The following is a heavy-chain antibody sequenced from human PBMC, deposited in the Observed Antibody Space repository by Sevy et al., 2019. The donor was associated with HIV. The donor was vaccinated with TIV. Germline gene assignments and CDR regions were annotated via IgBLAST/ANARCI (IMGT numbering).Heavy chain of an antibody. CDR3: ATAPITFGGVIVTPHYFDY. Sequence: ASVKVSCKVSGYTLTELSMHWVRQAPGKGLEWMGGFDPEDGETIYAQKFQGRVTMTEDTSTGTAYMELSSLRSEDTAVYYCATAPITFGGVIVTPHYFDYWGQGTLVTVSS. CDR1: GYTLTELS. J-gene: IGHJ4*02. D-gene: IGHD3-16*02. CDR2: FDPEDGET. V-gene: IGHV1-24*01.